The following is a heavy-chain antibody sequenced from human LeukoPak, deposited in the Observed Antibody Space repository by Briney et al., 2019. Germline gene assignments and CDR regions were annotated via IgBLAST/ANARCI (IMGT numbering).Heavy chain of an antibody. V-gene: IGHV1-69*13. J-gene: IGHJ6*02. CDR1: GGTFSSYA. CDR3: ARDSGSYYDRYYYYGMDV. D-gene: IGHD1-26*01. Sequence: SVKVSCKASGGTFSSYAISWVRQAPGQGLEWMGGNIPIFGTANYAQKFQGRVTITADESTSTAFMELSSLRSEDTAVYYCARDSGSYYDRYYYYGMDVWGQGTTVTVSS. CDR2: NIPIFGTA.